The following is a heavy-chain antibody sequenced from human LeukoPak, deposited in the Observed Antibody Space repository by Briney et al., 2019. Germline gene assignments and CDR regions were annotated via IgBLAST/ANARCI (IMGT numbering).Heavy chain of an antibody. Sequence: SGGSLRLSCAASGFTFDDYGMSWVRQAPGKGLEWVSGINWNGGSTGYADSVKGRFTISRDNAKNSLYLQMNSLRAEDTALYYCAREGRREYYYYYMDVWGKGTTVTVSS. CDR3: AREGRREYYYYYMDV. CDR2: INWNGGST. V-gene: IGHV3-20*04. J-gene: IGHJ6*03. CDR1: GFTFDDYG. D-gene: IGHD1-1*01.